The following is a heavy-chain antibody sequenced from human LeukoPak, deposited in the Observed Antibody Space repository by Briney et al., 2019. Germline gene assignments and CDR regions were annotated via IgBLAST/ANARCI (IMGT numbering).Heavy chain of an antibody. Sequence: PGGSLRLSCVASGFSFSSYAMSWVRQAPGKGLEWVSSISGSGGSTYYADSMKGRFTISRDNSKNTLYFQMNRLRAEDTAVYYCASMILYYSGDYWGQGTLVTVSS. CDR2: ISGSGGST. D-gene: IGHD3-22*01. CDR3: ASMILYYSGDY. V-gene: IGHV3-23*01. CDR1: GFSFSSYA. J-gene: IGHJ4*02.